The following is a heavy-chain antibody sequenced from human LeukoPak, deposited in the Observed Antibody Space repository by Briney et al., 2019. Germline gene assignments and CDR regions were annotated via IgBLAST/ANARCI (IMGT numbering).Heavy chain of an antibody. D-gene: IGHD3-10*01. J-gene: IGHJ4*02. V-gene: IGHV3-74*01. CDR3: AKAYGSGSYYPDY. Sequence: PGGSLRLSCAASGFTFSSHWMHWVRQAPGKGLVWVSRINSDGSSISYADSVKGRFTISRDNAKNTLYLQMNGLRAEDTAIYYCAKAYGSGSYYPDYWGQGTLVTVSS. CDR2: INSDGSSI. CDR1: GFTFSSHW.